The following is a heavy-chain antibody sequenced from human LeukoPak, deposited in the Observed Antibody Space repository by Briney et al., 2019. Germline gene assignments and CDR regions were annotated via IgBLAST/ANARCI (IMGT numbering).Heavy chain of an antibody. CDR1: GGSISSYY. D-gene: IGHD3-3*01. CDR3: AREEGYDFWSGYYRGWFDP. Sequence: SETLSLTCTVSGGSISSYYWIWIRQPPGKGLEWIGYIYYSGSTNYNPSLKSRVTISVDTSKNQFSLKLSSVTAADTAVYYCAREEGYDFWSGYYRGWFDPWGQGTLVTVSS. V-gene: IGHV4-59*01. CDR2: IYYSGST. J-gene: IGHJ5*02.